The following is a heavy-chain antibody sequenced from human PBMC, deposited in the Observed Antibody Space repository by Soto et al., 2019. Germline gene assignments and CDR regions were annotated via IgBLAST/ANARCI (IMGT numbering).Heavy chain of an antibody. J-gene: IGHJ5*02. CDR1: GYSFTSYW. Sequence: GSLQISCPGSGYSFTSYWIGWVRQMPGKGLEWMGIIYPGDSDTRYSPSFQGQVTIPADKSISTAYLQWSSLKASDTAMYYCARIELPSPAWFDPWGQGTLVTVSS. CDR3: ARIELPSPAWFDP. CDR2: IYPGDSDT. V-gene: IGHV5-51*01. D-gene: IGHD1-7*01.